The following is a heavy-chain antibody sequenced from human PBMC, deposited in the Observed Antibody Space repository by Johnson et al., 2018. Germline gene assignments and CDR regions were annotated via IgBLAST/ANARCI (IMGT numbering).Heavy chain of an antibody. CDR2: IYYSGST. J-gene: IGHJ3*02. CDR3: ARDNKNDAFDI. Sequence: QVQLQESGPGLVKPSETLSLTCTVSGGSISSYYWSWIRQPPGKGLEWIGYIYYSGSTNYNPPLKSRVNISVDTYKNQFSLKLSSVTAADTAVYYCARDNKNDAFDIWGQGTTVTVSS. CDR1: GGSISSYY. D-gene: IGHD1/OR15-1a*01. V-gene: IGHV4-59*01.